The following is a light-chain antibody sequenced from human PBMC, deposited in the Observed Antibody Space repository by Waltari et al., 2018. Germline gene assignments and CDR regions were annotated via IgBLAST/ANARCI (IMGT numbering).Light chain of an antibody. J-gene: IGLJ2*01. V-gene: IGLV1-36*01. CDR2: YDD. CDR3: AAWDDRLNGPV. Sequence: QSVLTQPPSVSEAPRQRVTISCSGSSYNIGNNAVNWYQQLPGKAPRLLIYYDDLVASGVSDRFSGSKSGTSASLAISGLQSEDEADYYCAAWDDRLNGPVFGGGTKLTVL. CDR1: SYNIGNNA.